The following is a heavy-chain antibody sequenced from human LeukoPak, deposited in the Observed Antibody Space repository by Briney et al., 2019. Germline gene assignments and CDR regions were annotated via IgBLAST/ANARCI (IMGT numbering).Heavy chain of an antibody. CDR2: IGPGGDT. CDR1: GFSFTAYS. J-gene: IGHJ4*02. Sequence: PGGSLRLSCAASGFSFTAYSMNWVRQAPGRGLQWISYIGPGGDTYYADSVTGRFTVSRDTAKNSLYLQMNGLRVEDTAVYYCARRFDSWGRGTLVTVSS. CDR3: ARRFDS. V-gene: IGHV3-69-1*01.